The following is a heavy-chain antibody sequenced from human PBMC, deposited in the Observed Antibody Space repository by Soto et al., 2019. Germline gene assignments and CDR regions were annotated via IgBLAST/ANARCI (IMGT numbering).Heavy chain of an antibody. V-gene: IGHV4-4*07. CDR2: IYTSGST. J-gene: IGHJ4*02. Sequence: PSETLSLTCTVSGGSISSYYWSWIRQPAGKGLEWIGRIYTSGSTNYNPSLKSRVTMSVDTSKNQFSLKLSSVTAADTAVYYRARADSSGYWDYFDYWGQGTLVTVSS. CDR1: GGSISSYY. CDR3: ARADSSGYWDYFDY. D-gene: IGHD3-22*01.